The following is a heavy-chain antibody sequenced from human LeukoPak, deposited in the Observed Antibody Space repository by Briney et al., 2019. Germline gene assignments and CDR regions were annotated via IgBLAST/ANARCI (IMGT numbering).Heavy chain of an antibody. CDR3: ARGGWEQLWFPIPRYYYYYYGMDV. V-gene: IGHV1-2*04. CDR1: GYTFTGYY. D-gene: IGHD5-18*01. J-gene: IGHJ6*02. Sequence: ASVKVSCKASGYTFTGYYMHWVRQAPGQGLEWMGWINPNSGGTNYAQKFQGWVTMTRDTSISTAYMELSRLRSDDTAVYYCARGGWEQLWFPIPRYYYYYYGMDVWGQGTTVTVSS. CDR2: INPNSGGT.